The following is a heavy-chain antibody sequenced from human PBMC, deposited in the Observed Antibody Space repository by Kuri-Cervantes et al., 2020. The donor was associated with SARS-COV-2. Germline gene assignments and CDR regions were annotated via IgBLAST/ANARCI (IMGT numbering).Heavy chain of an antibody. CDR2: ISSSSSYI. J-gene: IGHJ4*02. V-gene: IGHV3-21*01. CDR1: GFTFSSYS. D-gene: IGHD3-22*01. Sequence: GESLKISCAASGFTFSSYSMNWVRQAPGKGLEWVSSISSSSSYIYYADSVKGRFTISRDNAKNSLYLQMNSLRAEDTAVYYCARDGRNSGSVGNYYDSSGYPDYWGQGNLVT. CDR3: ARDGRNSGSVGNYYDSSGYPDY.